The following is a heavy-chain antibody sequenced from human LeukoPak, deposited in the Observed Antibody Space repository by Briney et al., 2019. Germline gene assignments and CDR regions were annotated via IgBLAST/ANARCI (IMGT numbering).Heavy chain of an antibody. V-gene: IGHV3-48*02. CDR3: ASRGVCTSTSCSTFDY. D-gene: IGHD2-2*01. CDR2: ISGDRGTI. J-gene: IGHJ4*02. CDR1: GFTFSSYA. Sequence: PGGSLRLSCAASGFTFSSYAMSWVRQAPGKGLEWVSYISGDRGTIYYADSVKGRFTISRDNAKNSLFLQMNSLRDEDTAVYYCASRGVCTSTSCSTFDYWGQGTLVAVSS.